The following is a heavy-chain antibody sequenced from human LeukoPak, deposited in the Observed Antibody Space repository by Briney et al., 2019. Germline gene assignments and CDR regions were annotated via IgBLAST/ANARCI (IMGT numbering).Heavy chain of an antibody. CDR3: ATLAAAGTGRYFQH. V-gene: IGHV1-8*01. Sequence: ASVKVSCKASGYTFTSYDINWVRQATGQGLEWMGWMNPNSGNTGYAQKFQGRVTMTRNTSISTAYMELSSLRSEDTAVYYCATLAAAGTGRYFQHWGQGTLVTVSS. D-gene: IGHD6-13*01. CDR1: GYTFTSYD. CDR2: MNPNSGNT. J-gene: IGHJ1*01.